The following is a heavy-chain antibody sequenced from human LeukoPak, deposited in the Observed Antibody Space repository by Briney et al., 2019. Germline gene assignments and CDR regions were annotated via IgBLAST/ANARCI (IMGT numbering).Heavy chain of an antibody. CDR3: ARDYYGMDV. CDR1: GFTFSSYW. V-gene: IGHV3-7*04. CDR2: IKQDGSER. Sequence: GGSLRLSCAASGFTFSSYWMNWVRQAPGKGLEWVANIKQDGSERYYVDSVKGRFTISRDNAKNSLYLQMNSLREEDTAVYYCARDYYGMDVWGQGTTVTVSS. J-gene: IGHJ6*02.